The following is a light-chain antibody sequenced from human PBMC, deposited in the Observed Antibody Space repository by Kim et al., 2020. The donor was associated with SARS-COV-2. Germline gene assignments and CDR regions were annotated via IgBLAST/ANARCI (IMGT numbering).Light chain of an antibody. CDR1: QSVISKF. CDR3: QQYATSHST. CDR2: GAS. J-gene: IGKJ4*01. V-gene: IGKV3-20*01. Sequence: DIVLTQSPGTLSLSPGAGATLFCRASQSVISKFLAWYQHKPGQSPRLLIYGASNRPLGAPDRFSGSGSGTDFTLTISRLEPEDFAAYYCQQYATSHSTFVGGTKVDIK.